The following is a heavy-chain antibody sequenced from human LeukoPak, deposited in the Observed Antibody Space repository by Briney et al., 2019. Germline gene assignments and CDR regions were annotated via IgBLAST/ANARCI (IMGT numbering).Heavy chain of an antibody. CDR3: AKDPYGSDPYNWFDP. CDR2: ISGSGGST. J-gene: IGHJ5*02. Sequence: GGSLRLSCAASGFTFSSYGMSWVRQAPGKGLEWVSAISGSGGSTYYADSVKGQFTISRDNSKNTLYLQMNRLRAEDTAVYYCAKDPYGSDPYNWFDPWGQGTLVTVSS. D-gene: IGHD2-15*01. CDR1: GFTFSSYG. V-gene: IGHV3-23*01.